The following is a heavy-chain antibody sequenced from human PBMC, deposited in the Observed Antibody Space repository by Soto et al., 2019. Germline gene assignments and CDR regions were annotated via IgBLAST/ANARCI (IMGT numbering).Heavy chain of an antibody. D-gene: IGHD2-2*01. Sequence: GASVKVSCKASGYIFVDSYIHWVRQAPGQGLEWLGWINPKTGVTFFEQTFQDRLNMTCDTSLSTAYIDLRSLRGDDTAVYYCTKIFGTSSLGEIYALGVWGQGTTVTVSS. V-gene: IGHV1-2*02. J-gene: IGHJ6*02. CDR3: TKIFGTSSLGEIYALGV. CDR1: GYIFVDSY. CDR2: INPKTGVT.